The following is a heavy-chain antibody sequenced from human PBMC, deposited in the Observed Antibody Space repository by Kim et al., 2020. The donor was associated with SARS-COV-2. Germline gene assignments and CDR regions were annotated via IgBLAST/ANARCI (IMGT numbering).Heavy chain of an antibody. CDR1: GFTFSNAW. J-gene: IGHJ6*02. CDR3: TTGSSGWYSYYYYGMDV. V-gene: IGHV3-15*01. CDR2: IKSKTDGGTT. D-gene: IGHD6-19*01. Sequence: GGSLRLSCAASGFTFSNAWMSWVRQAPGKGLEWVGRIKSKTDGGTTDYAAPVKGRFTISRDDSKNTLYLQMNSLKTEDTAVYYCTTGSSGWYSYYYYGMDVWGQGTTVTVSS.